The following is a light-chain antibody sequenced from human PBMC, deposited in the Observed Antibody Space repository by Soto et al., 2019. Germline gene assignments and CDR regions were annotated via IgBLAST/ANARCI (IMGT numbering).Light chain of an antibody. J-gene: IGKJ1*01. Sequence: DIQVTQSPSTLSASVGDRVTITCRASQSISSWLAWYQQKPGKAPKLLIFDASTLESGVPSRFSGSGSGTDFTLTISSLQPDDFATYYCQQYSDSSGAFGQGTKVDIK. V-gene: IGKV1-5*01. CDR1: QSISSW. CDR2: DAS. CDR3: QQYSDSSGA.